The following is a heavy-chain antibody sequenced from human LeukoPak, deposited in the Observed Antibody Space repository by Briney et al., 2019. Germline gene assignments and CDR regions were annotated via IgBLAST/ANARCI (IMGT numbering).Heavy chain of an antibody. CDR2: IYYSGST. V-gene: IGHV4-31*03. J-gene: IGHJ5*02. D-gene: IGHD2-15*01. CDR3: ARDQFPYCSGGSCYNWFDP. Sequence: SETLSLTCTVSGGSISSGGYYWSWIRQHPGKGLEWIGYIYYSGSTYYNPSLKSRVTISVDTSKNQFFLKLSSVTAADTAVYYCARDQFPYCSGGSCYNWFDPWGQGTLVTVSS. CDR1: GGSISSGGYY.